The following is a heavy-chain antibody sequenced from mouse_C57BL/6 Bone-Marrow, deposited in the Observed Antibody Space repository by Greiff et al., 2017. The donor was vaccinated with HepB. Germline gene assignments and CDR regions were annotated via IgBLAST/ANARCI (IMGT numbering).Heavy chain of an antibody. CDR3: ARRAGSSYDWYFDV. Sequence: VQLQQSGPELVKPGASVKISCKASGYSFTGYYMNWVKQSPEKSLEWIGEINPSTGGTTYNQKFKAKATLTVDNSSSTAYMQLKSLTSDDSAVYYCARRAGSSYDWYFDVWGTGTTVTVSS. CDR2: INPSTGGT. D-gene: IGHD1-1*01. J-gene: IGHJ1*03. CDR1: GYSFTGYY. V-gene: IGHV1-42*01.